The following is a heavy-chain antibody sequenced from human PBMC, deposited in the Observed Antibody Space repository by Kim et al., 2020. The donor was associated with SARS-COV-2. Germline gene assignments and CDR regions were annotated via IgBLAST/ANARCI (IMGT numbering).Heavy chain of an antibody. CDR2: INPSGGGT. D-gene: IGHD2-2*01. V-gene: IGHV1-46*01. J-gene: IGHJ6*02. CDR3: ARDSTIVVVPAAHSDAMDV. Sequence: ASVKVSCKASGYTFTSYYMHWVRQAPGQGLEGMGIINPSGGGTSYAQKFQGRVTMTRDTSTSTVYMELSRLRSEDTAVYYCARDSTIVVVPAAHSDAMDVWGRETTVTVSS. CDR1: GYTFTSYY.